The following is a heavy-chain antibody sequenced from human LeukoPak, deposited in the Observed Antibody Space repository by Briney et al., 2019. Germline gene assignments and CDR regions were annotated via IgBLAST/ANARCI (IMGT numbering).Heavy chain of an antibody. V-gene: IGHV4-34*01. CDR2: INHSGST. CDR3: ARGRVTDY. J-gene: IGHJ4*02. Sequence: SETLSLTCAVYGGCFSGYYWSWIRQPPGKGLEWIGEINHSGSTNYNPSLKSRVTISVDTSKNQFSLKLSSVTAADTAVYYCARGRVTDYWGQGTLVTVSS. CDR1: GGCFSGYY. D-gene: IGHD2-21*02.